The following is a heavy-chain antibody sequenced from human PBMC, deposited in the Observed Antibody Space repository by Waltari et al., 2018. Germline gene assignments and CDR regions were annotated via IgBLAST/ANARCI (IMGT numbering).Heavy chain of an antibody. J-gene: IGHJ4*02. V-gene: IGHV3-73*02. CDR2: IRSKANSYAT. CDR1: GFTFSGSA. CDR3: TRRTHAHDY. Sequence: EVQLVESGGGLVQPGGSLKLSCAASGFTFSGSAMHWVRQASGKGREWVGRIRSKANSYATAYAASVKGRFTISRDDSKNTAYLQMNSLKTEDTAVYYCTRRTHAHDYWGQGILVTVSS.